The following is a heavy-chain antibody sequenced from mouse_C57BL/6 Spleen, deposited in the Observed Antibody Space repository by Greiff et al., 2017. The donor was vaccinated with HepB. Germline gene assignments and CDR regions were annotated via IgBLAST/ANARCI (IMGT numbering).Heavy chain of an antibody. CDR2: INPNNGGT. V-gene: IGHV1-18*01. J-gene: IGHJ3*01. Sequence: VQLQQSGPELVKPGASVKIPCKASGYTFTDYNMDWVKQSHGKSLEWIGDINPNNGGTIYNQKFKGKATLTVDKSSSSAYMELRSLTSEDTAVYYCARVRGLWDFWFAYWGQGTLVTVYA. CDR1: GYTFTDYN. D-gene: IGHD4-1*01. CDR3: ARVRGLWDFWFAY.